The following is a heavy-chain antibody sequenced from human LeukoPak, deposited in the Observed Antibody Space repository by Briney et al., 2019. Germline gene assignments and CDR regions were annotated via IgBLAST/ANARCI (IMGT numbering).Heavy chain of an antibody. D-gene: IGHD3-22*01. CDR3: AKKKYYYDSSGYSYFDY. V-gene: IGHV3-30*02. J-gene: IGHJ4*02. CDR1: GFTFSSYG. CDR2: IRYDGSNK. Sequence: PGGSLRLSCAASGFTFSSYGMHWVRQAPGKGLEWVAFIRYDGSNKYYADSVKGRFTISRDNSKNTLYLQMNSLRAEDTAVYYCAKKKYYYDSSGYSYFDYWGQGTLVTVSS.